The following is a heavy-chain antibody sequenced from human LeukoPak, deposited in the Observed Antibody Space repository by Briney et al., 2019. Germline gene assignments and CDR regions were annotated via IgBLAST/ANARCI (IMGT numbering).Heavy chain of an antibody. Sequence: PSQTLSLTCTVSGGSISSGGYYWSWIRQHPGKGLEWIGYIYYSGSTYYNPSLKSRVTISVDTSKNQFSLKLSSVTAADTAGYYCARDHAGVSSGTFDYWGQGTLVTVSS. CDR3: ARDHAGVSSGTFDY. D-gene: IGHD3-22*01. J-gene: IGHJ4*02. V-gene: IGHV4-31*03. CDR2: IYYSGST. CDR1: GGSISSGGYY.